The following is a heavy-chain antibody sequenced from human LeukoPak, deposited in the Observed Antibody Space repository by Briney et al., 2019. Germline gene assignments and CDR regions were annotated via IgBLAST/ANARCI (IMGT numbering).Heavy chain of an antibody. D-gene: IGHD3-10*01. J-gene: IGHJ4*02. Sequence: GRSLRPSCAVSGIASTNVAIGWVRHAPGGRLEWVSGIVISVGTAFYADSSKGRFAIPKDPSGNTVCWPWDRLRPEATAVYFFAEEVALVVVRGQRGGHFFDFWGQGDLVTVSS. V-gene: IGHV3-23*01. CDR3: AEEVALVVVRGQRGGHFFDF. CDR1: GIASTNVA. CDR2: IVISVGTA.